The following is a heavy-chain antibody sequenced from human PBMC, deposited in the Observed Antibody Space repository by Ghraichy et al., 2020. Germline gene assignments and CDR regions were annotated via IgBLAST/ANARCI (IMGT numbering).Heavy chain of an antibody. V-gene: IGHV4-34*01. D-gene: IGHD4-17*01. J-gene: IGHJ4*02. CDR2: INHSGST. Sequence: SETLSLTCAVYGGSFSGYYWSWIRQPPGKGLEWIGEINHSGSTNYNPSLKSRVTISVDTSKNQFSLKLSSVTAADTAVYYCARLTVGDYLIDYWGQGTLVTVSS. CDR1: GGSFSGYY. CDR3: ARLTVGDYLIDY.